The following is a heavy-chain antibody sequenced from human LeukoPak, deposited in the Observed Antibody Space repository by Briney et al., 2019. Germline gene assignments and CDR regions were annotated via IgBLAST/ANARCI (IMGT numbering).Heavy chain of an antibody. CDR1: GGTFSSYA. J-gene: IGHJ1*01. CDR3: ARASGYPPIRQH. CDR2: IIPIFGTA. D-gene: IGHD5-18*01. Sequence: ASVKVSCKPSGGTFSSYAISWVRQAPGQGLEWMGGIIPIFGTANYAQKFQGRVTITTDESTSTAYMELSSLRSEDTAVYYCARASGYPPIRQHWGQGTLVTVSS. V-gene: IGHV1-69*05.